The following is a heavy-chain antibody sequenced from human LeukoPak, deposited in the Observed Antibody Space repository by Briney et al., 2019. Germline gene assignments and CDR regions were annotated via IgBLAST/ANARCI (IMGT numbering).Heavy chain of an antibody. CDR2: IKQDGSEK. D-gene: IGHD3-22*01. CDR3: ARDRVDYYDSSGYYWDY. V-gene: IGHV3-7*01. Sequence: GGSLRLSCSASGFTFSSYWMSWVRQAPGKGLEWVANIKQDGSEKYYVDSVKGRFTISRDNAKNSLYLQMNSLRAEGTAVYYCARDRVDYYDSSGYYWDYWGQGTLVTVSS. J-gene: IGHJ4*02. CDR1: GFTFSSYW.